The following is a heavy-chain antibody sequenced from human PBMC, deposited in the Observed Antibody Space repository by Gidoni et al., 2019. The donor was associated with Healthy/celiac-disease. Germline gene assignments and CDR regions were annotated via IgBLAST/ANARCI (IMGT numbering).Heavy chain of an antibody. J-gene: IGHJ6*02. Sequence: QVQLVQSGAEVKKPGASVKVSCTASGYTFTSYYMHCVRQAPGQGLEWLGIINPSGGSTSYAQKYQGRVTMTRDTSTSTVYMELSSLRSEDTAVYYCAREGPAYDFWSGYLGYYYYGMDVWGQGTTVTVSS. CDR2: INPSGGST. D-gene: IGHD3-3*01. CDR1: GYTFTSYY. V-gene: IGHV1-46*01. CDR3: AREGPAYDFWSGYLGYYYYGMDV.